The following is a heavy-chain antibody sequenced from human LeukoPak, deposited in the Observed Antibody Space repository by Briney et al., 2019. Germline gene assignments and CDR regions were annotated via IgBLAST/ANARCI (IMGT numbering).Heavy chain of an antibody. V-gene: IGHV3-30-3*01. CDR2: LSYDGSNK. CDR1: GFTFSSYA. J-gene: IGHJ1*01. Sequence: GGSLRLSCAASGFTFSSYAMHWVRQAPGKGLEWVAVLSYDGSNKYYADSVKGRFTISRDNAKNSLYLQMNSLRVDDTALYYCAGSQHGTRDFQNWGQGTLVTVSS. D-gene: IGHD6-13*01. CDR3: AGSQHGTRDFQN.